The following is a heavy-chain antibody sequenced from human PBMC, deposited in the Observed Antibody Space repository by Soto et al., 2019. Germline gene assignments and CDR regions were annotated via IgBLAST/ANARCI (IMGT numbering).Heavy chain of an antibody. V-gene: IGHV3-30*18. CDR2: ISYDGSNK. CDR3: AKDGAYGSGSYPVRGFDY. J-gene: IGHJ4*02. CDR1: GFTFSSYG. Sequence: QVQLVESGGGVVQPGRSLRLSCAASGFTFSSYGMHWVRQAPGKGLEWVAVISYDGSNKYYSDSVKGRFTIARDNSKNTLYLQMNSLRAEDTAVYYCAKDGAYGSGSYPVRGFDYCGQGTLVPVSS. D-gene: IGHD3-10*01.